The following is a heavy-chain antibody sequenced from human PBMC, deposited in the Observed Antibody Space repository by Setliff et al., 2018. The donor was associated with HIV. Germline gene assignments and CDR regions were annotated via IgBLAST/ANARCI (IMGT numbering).Heavy chain of an antibody. V-gene: IGHV1-69*13. CDR3: ARGPPVAGTLYYYYMDV. CDR2: IIAIFGTA. CDR1: GYTLTDRF. Sequence: SVKVSCKASGYTLTDRFITWFQQAPGKGLEWMGGIIAIFGTANYAQKFQGRVTITADESTSTAYMELSSLRSEDTAVYYCARGPPVAGTLYYYYMDVWGKGTTVTVSS. J-gene: IGHJ6*03. D-gene: IGHD6-19*01.